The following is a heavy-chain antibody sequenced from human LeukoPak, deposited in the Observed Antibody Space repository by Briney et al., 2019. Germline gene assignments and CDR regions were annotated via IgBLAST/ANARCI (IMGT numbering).Heavy chain of an antibody. D-gene: IGHD3-9*01. Sequence: PGGSLRLSCAASGLTFSSYWMSWVRLAPGKGLEWVANIKQDGSEKYYVDSVKGRFTISRDNAKNSLYLRMNSLRAEDTAVYYCARAAFDWLSYFDYWGQGTLVTVSS. CDR3: ARAAFDWLSYFDY. CDR2: IKQDGSEK. CDR1: GLTFSSYW. J-gene: IGHJ4*02. V-gene: IGHV3-7*04.